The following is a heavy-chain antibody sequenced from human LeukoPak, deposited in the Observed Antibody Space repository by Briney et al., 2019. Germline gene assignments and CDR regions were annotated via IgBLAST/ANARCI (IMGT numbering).Heavy chain of an antibody. Sequence: GAAVKVSCKASVYTFTGYYMHWVRQAPGQGLEWMGWINPNSGGTNYAQKFQGRGTMTRDTSISTAYVELSRLRSDDTAVYYCAAGFMITFGGVPFDYWGQGTLVTVSS. CDR1: VYTFTGYY. J-gene: IGHJ4*02. D-gene: IGHD3-16*01. CDR2: INPNSGGT. V-gene: IGHV1-2*02. CDR3: AAGFMITFGGVPFDY.